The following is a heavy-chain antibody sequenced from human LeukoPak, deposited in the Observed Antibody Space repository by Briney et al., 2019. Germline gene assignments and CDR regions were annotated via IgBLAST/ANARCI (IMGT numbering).Heavy chain of an antibody. V-gene: IGHV1-2*04. D-gene: IGHD4-17*01. CDR3: ARVRGVTTLGY. CDR2: INPNSGGT. CDR1: GYTFTSYG. Sequence: ASVKVSCKASGYTFTSYGISWVRQAPGQGLEWMGWINPNSGGTNYAQKFQGWVTMTRDTSISTAYVELSRLRSDDTAVYYCARVRGVTTLGYWGQGTLVTVSS. J-gene: IGHJ4*02.